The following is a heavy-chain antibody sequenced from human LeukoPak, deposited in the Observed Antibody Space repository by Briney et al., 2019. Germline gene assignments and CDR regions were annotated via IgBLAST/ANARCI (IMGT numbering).Heavy chain of an antibody. CDR2: INSDERST. V-gene: IGHV3-74*01. CDR1: GFTFGSYW. J-gene: IGHJ4*02. D-gene: IGHD6-13*01. CDR3: AREPYSSSWYPFDY. Sequence: GGSLRLSCAASGFTFGSYWMHWVRQAPGKGLVWVSRINSDERSTSYADSVKGRFAISRDNAKNTLYLQMNSLRAEDTAVYYCAREPYSSSWYPFDYWGQGTLVTVSS.